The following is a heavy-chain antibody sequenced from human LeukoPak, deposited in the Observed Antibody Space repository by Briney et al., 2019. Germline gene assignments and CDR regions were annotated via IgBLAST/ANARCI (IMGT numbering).Heavy chain of an antibody. CDR2: MNPNSGNT. CDR3: ARGIPLVQGSFDY. J-gene: IGHJ4*02. D-gene: IGHD6-6*01. Sequence: EASVKVSCKASGYTFTSYDINWVRQATGQGLEWVRWMNPNSGNTGYAQKFQGRVTITRNTSISTAYMELSSLRSEDTAVYYCARGIPLVQGSFDYWGQGTLVTVSS. V-gene: IGHV1-8*03. CDR1: GYTFTSYD.